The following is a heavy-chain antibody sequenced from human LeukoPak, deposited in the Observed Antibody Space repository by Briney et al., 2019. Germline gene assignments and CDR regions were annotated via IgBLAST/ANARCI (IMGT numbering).Heavy chain of an antibody. J-gene: IGHJ4*02. CDR2: IYYSGST. CDR3: ARGTTPVDY. D-gene: IGHD1/OR15-1a*01. Sequence: SETLSLTCSVSGGSISSYYWSWIRQPPGKGLEWIGYIYYSGSTNYNPSLKSRVTISVDTSKNQFSLKLSSVTAADTAVYYCARGTTPVDYWGQGTLVTVSS. V-gene: IGHV4-59*01. CDR1: GGSISSYY.